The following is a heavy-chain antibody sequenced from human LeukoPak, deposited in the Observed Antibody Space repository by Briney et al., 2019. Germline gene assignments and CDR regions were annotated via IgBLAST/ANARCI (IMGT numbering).Heavy chain of an antibody. CDR2: MNPNSGNT. J-gene: IGHJ4*02. CDR1: GYTFTSYD. V-gene: IGHV1-8*01. CDR3: ARTLYSSGWYDGAFDY. Sequence: ASVKVSCKASGYTFTSYDINWVRQATGQGLEWMGWMNPNSGNTGYAQKFRGRVTMTRNTSISTAYMELSSLRSEDTAVYYCARTLYSSGWYDGAFDYWGQGTLVTVSS. D-gene: IGHD6-19*01.